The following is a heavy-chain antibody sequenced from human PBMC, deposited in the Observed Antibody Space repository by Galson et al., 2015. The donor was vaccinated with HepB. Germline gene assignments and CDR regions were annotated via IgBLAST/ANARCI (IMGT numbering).Heavy chain of an antibody. J-gene: IGHJ6*02. Sequence: SLRLSCAASGFTFSSYGMHWVRQAPGKGLEWVAVISYDGSNKYYADSVKGRFTISRDNSKNTLYLQMNILRAEDTAVYYCAKDANGGSYIYYYGMDVWGQGTTVTVSS. CDR2: ISYDGSNK. D-gene: IGHD1-26*01. CDR1: GFTFSSYG. CDR3: AKDANGGSYIYYYGMDV. V-gene: IGHV3-30*18.